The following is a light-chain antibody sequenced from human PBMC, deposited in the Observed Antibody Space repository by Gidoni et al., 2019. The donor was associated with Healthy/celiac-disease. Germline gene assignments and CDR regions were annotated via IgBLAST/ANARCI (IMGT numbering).Light chain of an antibody. CDR3: QQYYSYPPIT. Sequence: AIRITQSPSSLSASTGDRVTITCRASQGISSYLAWYQQKPGKAPKLLIYAASTLQSGVPSRFSGSGSGTDFTLTISGLQSEDFATYYCQQYYSYPPITFGQXTRLEIK. CDR2: AAS. CDR1: QGISSY. V-gene: IGKV1-8*01. J-gene: IGKJ5*01.